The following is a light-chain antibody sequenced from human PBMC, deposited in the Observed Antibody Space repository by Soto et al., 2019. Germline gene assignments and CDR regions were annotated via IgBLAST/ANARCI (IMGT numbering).Light chain of an antibody. J-gene: IGKJ1*01. Sequence: DIQMTQSPSSLSASVGNRVTITCRASQGISNYLAGYQQKPGKVPKLLIYAASTLQSGVPSRFSGSGSGTDFTLTITSLHPEDVATYYCQKYSSARWTFGQGTKVEI. CDR3: QKYSSARWT. CDR2: AAS. CDR1: QGISNY. V-gene: IGKV1-27*01.